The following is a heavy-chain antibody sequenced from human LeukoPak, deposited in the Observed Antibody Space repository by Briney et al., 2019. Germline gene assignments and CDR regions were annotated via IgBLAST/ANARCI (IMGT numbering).Heavy chain of an antibody. Sequence: GGSLRLSCTASGFTFTNYGLHWVRQTPGKGLEWVAAIWFDGSNRYYVDSVQGRFTISRDNSKNTVYLQMNSLRAEDTAVYYCAKFGYSGYRYSFDIWGQGTMVTVSS. CDR1: GFTFTNYG. CDR3: AKFGYSGYRYSFDI. D-gene: IGHD5-12*01. CDR2: IWFDGSNR. V-gene: IGHV3-33*06. J-gene: IGHJ3*02.